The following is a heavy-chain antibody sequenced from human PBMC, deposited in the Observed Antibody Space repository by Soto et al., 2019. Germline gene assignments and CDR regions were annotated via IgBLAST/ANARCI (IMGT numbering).Heavy chain of an antibody. Sequence: GSLRLSCAASWFTFSSYSMNWVRQAPGKGLEWVSSISRSAGNTYYADSVKGRFTISRDNAKNSMYLQMNSLRAEDTAVYYGARDQVPGLDAFDIWGQGTMVTVSS. CDR3: ARDQVPGLDAFDI. J-gene: IGHJ3*02. CDR2: ISRSAGNT. V-gene: IGHV3-21*01. CDR1: WFTFSSYS.